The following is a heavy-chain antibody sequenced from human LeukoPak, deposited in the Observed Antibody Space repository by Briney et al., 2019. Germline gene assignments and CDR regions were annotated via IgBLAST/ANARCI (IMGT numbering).Heavy chain of an antibody. V-gene: IGHV4-39*01. CDR2: IYYSRST. Sequence: TSETLSLTCTVSGGSISSSSYYWGWIRQPPGKGLEWIGSIYYSRSTYYNPSLKSRVTISVDTSKNQFSLKLSSVTAADTAVYYCARHSSGWYYFDYWGQGTLVTVSS. J-gene: IGHJ4*02. D-gene: IGHD6-19*01. CDR1: GGSISSSSYY. CDR3: ARHSSGWYYFDY.